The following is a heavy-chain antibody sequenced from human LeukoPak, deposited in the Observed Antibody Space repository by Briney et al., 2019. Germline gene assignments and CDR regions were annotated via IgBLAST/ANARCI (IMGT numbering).Heavy chain of an antibody. V-gene: IGHV1-8*01. J-gene: IGHJ5*02. CDR2: MNPNSGNT. Sequence: ASVKVSCKASGYTFTSYDINWVRQATGQGLEWMGWMNPNSGNTGYAQKFQGRVTMTRNTSISTAYMELSSLRSEDTAVYYCARRYCSGGSCYGRQRGYWFDPWGQGTLVTVPS. CDR3: ARRYCSGGSCYGRQRGYWFDP. CDR1: GYTFTSYD. D-gene: IGHD2-15*01.